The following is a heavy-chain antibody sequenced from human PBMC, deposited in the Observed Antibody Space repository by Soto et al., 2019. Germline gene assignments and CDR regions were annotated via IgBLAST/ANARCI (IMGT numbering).Heavy chain of an antibody. CDR3: VRGGGGGLFDP. J-gene: IGHJ5*02. D-gene: IGHD2-15*01. V-gene: IGHV3-11*06. CDR2: IRPGSRYP. CDR1: GFTFGYSY. Sequence: GGSLRLSCAGSGFTFGYSYMSWIRQAPGKGLEWLSYIRPGSRYPAYADSVKGRFTISRDNAKRSLYLQMMSLTAEDTAIYYFVRGGGGGLFDPWGQGTMVTVS.